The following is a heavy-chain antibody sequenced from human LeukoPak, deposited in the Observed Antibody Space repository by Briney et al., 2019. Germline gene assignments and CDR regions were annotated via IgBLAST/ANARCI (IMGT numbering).Heavy chain of an antibody. CDR3: ARDLRVGFFAY. J-gene: IGHJ4*02. CDR1: GFTFSSYW. V-gene: IGHV3-7*01. Sequence: GGSLRLSCAASGFTFSSYWMSWVRQAPGKGLEWVANIKQDGSEKYYVDSVKGRFTISRDNAKNSLYLQMTSLRAEDTAVYYCARDLRVGFFAYWGQGTLVTVSS. D-gene: IGHD3-3*01. CDR2: IKQDGSEK.